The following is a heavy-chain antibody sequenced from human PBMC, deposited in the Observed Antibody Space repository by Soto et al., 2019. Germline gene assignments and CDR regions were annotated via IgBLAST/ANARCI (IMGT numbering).Heavy chain of an antibody. J-gene: IGHJ5*02. D-gene: IGHD2-2*03. Sequence: QVQLVQSGAEVKKPGASVKVSCKASGYTFTSYDINWVRQATGQGLEWMGWMNPNSGNTGYAQKFQGRVTMTRNTSIRTAYMELSSLRSEDTAVYYCARTLDIVVVPAAPIPFAPWGQGTLVTVSS. CDR3: ARTLDIVVVPAAPIPFAP. CDR1: GYTFTSYD. CDR2: MNPNSGNT. V-gene: IGHV1-8*01.